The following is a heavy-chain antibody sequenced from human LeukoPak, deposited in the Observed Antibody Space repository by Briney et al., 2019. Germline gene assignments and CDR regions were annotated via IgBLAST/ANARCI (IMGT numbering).Heavy chain of an antibody. D-gene: IGHD6-13*01. CDR3: ASSPAYSSSWYAIDN. Sequence: GGSLRLSCAASGFTFSNYDMPWVRQAAGKGLEWVSGIGTAGDTYYPGSVKGRFTISRENAKNPLYLHMNSLSAGDTAVYYCASSPAYSSSWYAIDNWGQGTLVTVSS. CDR1: GFTFSNYD. V-gene: IGHV3-13*01. J-gene: IGHJ4*02. CDR2: IGTAGDT.